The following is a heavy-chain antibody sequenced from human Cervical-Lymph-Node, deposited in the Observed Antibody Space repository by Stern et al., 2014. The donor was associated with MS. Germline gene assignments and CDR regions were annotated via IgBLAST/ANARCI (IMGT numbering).Heavy chain of an antibody. CDR1: GGTFSSYA. J-gene: IGHJ6*02. CDR2: IIPIFGTA. V-gene: IGHV1-69*01. Sequence: QVQLVQSGAEVKKPGSSVKVSCKASGGTFSSYAISWVRQAPGQGLEWMGGIIPIFGTANYAQKSQGTVTITADESASTAYMELSSLRSEDTAVYYCARVVGGGSGSYFLYYYYGMDVWGQGTTVTVSS. D-gene: IGHD3-10*01. CDR3: ARVVGGGSGSYFLYYYYGMDV.